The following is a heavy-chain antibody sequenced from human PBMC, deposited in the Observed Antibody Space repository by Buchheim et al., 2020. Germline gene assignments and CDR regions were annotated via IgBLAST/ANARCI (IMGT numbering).Heavy chain of an antibody. Sequence: QVQLVESGGGVVQPGRPLRLSCAASGFTFSSYAMHWVRQAPGKGLEWVAVISYDGSNKYYADSVKGRFTISRDNSKNTLYLQMNSLRAEDTAVYYCARVVGTTVVTPLFDYWGQGTL. V-gene: IGHV3-30*04. CDR3: ARVVGTTVVTPLFDY. D-gene: IGHD4-23*01. CDR1: GFTFSSYA. J-gene: IGHJ4*02. CDR2: ISYDGSNK.